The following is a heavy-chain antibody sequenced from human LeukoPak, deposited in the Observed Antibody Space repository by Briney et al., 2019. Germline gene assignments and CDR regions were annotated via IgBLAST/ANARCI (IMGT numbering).Heavy chain of an antibody. CDR3: ARANRVDHGLDY. CDR1: GGTFSSYA. Sequence: ATLKVSCTASGGTFSSYAISWVRQAPGQGLEWMGGIIPIFGTANYAQKFQGRVTITADESTSTAYMELSSLRSEDTAVYYCARANRVDHGLDYWGQGTLVTVSS. V-gene: IGHV1-69*13. J-gene: IGHJ4*02. D-gene: IGHD3-3*01. CDR2: IIPIFGTA.